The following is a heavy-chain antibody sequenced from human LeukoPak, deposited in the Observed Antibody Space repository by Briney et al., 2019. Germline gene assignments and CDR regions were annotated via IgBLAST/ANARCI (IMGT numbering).Heavy chain of an antibody. CDR1: GESFSSYY. CDR2: MYYSGSA. Sequence: SETLSLTCAVYGESFSSYYWSWIRQPPGKGLEWIGSMYYSGSAYYSPSLKSRVTISVDTSKNQFSLKLSSVTAADTAVYYCARDGSGTYYWDDWGQGTLVTVSS. V-gene: IGHV4-34*01. CDR3: ARDGSGTYYWDD. D-gene: IGHD1-26*01. J-gene: IGHJ4*02.